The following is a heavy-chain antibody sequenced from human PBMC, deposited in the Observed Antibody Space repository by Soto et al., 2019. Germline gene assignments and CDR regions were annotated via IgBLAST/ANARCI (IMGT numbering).Heavy chain of an antibody. V-gene: IGHV1-3*05. J-gene: IGHJ5*02. D-gene: IGHD3-10*01. CDR1: GYIFTSYA. Sequence: QVQNVQSGAEEKKPGASVKVSCKASGYIFTSYAMHWVRQAPGQRLEWMGWINAGNGNTKYLQKFQGRVTITRDTSASTAYMELSSLRSEDTAVYYCARGTPVWFDPWGQGTLVTVSS. CDR2: INAGNGNT. CDR3: ARGTPVWFDP.